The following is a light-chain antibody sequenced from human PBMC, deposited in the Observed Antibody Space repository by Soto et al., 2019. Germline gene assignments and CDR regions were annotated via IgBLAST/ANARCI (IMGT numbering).Light chain of an antibody. CDR1: SSDVGGYNY. V-gene: IGLV2-11*01. J-gene: IGLJ3*02. CDR2: DVS. CDR3: CSYAGSYTFEV. Sequence: QSALTQPRSVSGSPGQSVTISCAGTSSDVGGYNYVSWYQQHPGKAPKLMIYDVSKRPSGVPDRFSGTKSANTASLTISGLQAEDEADYYCCSYAGSYTFEVFGGGTQLTVL.